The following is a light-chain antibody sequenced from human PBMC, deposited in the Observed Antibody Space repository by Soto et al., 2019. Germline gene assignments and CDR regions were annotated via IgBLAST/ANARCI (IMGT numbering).Light chain of an antibody. J-gene: IGLJ3*02. Sequence: QSVLTQPASVSGSPGQSITISCTGSSSDVGGYHYVSWYQQYPGEAPKLVISEVSNRPSGVSNRFSGSTSATSASLIITGLQVEDEADYYCQSYDSSLGGWVFGGGTKLTVL. CDR2: EVS. CDR1: SSDVGGYHY. CDR3: QSYDSSLGGWV. V-gene: IGLV2-14*01.